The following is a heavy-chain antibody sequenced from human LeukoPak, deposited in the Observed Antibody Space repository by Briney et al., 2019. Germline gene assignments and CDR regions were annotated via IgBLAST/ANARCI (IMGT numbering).Heavy chain of an antibody. CDR3: ARQTVTLDH. CDR1: GFTFSSYG. V-gene: IGHV3-33*01. CDR2: IWYDGSNK. D-gene: IGHD2-21*02. Sequence: GRSLRLSCAASGFTFSSYGMHWVRQAPGKGLEWVAVIWYDGSNKYYADSVKGRFTISRDNSKNTLYPQMNSLRAEDTAVYYCARQTVTLDHWGQGTLVTVSS. J-gene: IGHJ4*02.